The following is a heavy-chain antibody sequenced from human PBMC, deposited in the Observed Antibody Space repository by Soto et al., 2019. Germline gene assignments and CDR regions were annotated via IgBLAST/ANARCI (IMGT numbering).Heavy chain of an antibody. CDR1: GFTFSSYA. J-gene: IGHJ5*02. D-gene: IGHD3-3*01. Sequence: GGSLRLSCAASGFTFSSYAMSWVRQAPGKGLEWVSAISGSGGSTYYADSVKGRFTISRDNSKNTLYLQMNSLRAEDTAAYYCAKDSYYDFWSGFDNWFDPWGQGALVTVSS. CDR3: AKDSYYDFWSGFDNWFDP. V-gene: IGHV3-23*01. CDR2: ISGSGGST.